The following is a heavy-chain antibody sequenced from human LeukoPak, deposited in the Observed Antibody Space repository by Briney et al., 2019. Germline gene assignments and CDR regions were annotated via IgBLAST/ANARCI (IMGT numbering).Heavy chain of an antibody. J-gene: IGHJ4*02. CDR3: ARVRIAARIFDY. D-gene: IGHD6-6*01. CDR2: IYYSGST. CDR1: GGSISSSSYY. V-gene: IGHV4-39*01. Sequence: SETLSLTCTVSGGSISSSSYYWGWIRQPPGKGLEWIGSIYYSGSTYYNPSLKSRVTISVDTSKNQFSLKLSSVTAADTAVYYCARVRIAARIFDYWGQGTLVTVSS.